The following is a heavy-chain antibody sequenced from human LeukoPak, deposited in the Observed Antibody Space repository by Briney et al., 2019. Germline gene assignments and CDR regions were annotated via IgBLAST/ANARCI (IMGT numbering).Heavy chain of an antibody. J-gene: IGHJ4*02. D-gene: IGHD3-9*01. Sequence: SGPTLVKPTQTLTLTCTFSAFSLSTSGVGVGWIRQPPGKALEWLALIYWDDDKRYSPSLKSRLTITKDTSKNQVVLTMTNMDPVDTATYYCAHRPSRYDILTGYYSFDYWGQGTLVTVSS. V-gene: IGHV2-5*02. CDR3: AHRPSRYDILTGYYSFDY. CDR2: IYWDDDK. CDR1: AFSLSTSGVG.